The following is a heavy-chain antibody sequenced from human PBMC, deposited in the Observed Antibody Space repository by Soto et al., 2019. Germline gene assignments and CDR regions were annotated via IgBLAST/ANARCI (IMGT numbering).Heavy chain of an antibody. J-gene: IGHJ4*02. CDR3: ARVGPGAGTHYFDY. CDR2: FNPSGGSS. V-gene: IGHV1-46*01. CDR1: GYIFTSYY. Sequence: QVQLVQSGTEVKKPGASVKVSCKASGYIFTSYYIHWVRQAPGQGLEWMGIFNPSGGSSIYAQKFQGRVTMTRDTSTTTVYMDLSSLRSEDTAVYYCARVGPGAGTHYFDYWGQGTLVTVSS.